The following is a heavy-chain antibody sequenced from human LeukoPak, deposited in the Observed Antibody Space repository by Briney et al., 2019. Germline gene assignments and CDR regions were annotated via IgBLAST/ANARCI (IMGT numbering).Heavy chain of an antibody. CDR2: FDPEDGET. CDR3: ATKRGWELLPDSPEYYYYYMDV. V-gene: IGHV1-24*01. Sequence: ASVKVSCKVSGYTLTELSMHWVRQAPGKGLEWMGGFDPEDGETIYAQKFQGRVTMTEDTSTDTAYMELSSLRSEDTAVYYCATKRGWELLPDSPEYYYYYMDVWGKGTTVTVSS. D-gene: IGHD1-26*01. CDR1: GYTLTELS. J-gene: IGHJ6*03.